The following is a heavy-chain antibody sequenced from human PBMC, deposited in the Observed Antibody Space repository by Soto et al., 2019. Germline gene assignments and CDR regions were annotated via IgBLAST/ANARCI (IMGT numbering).Heavy chain of an antibody. V-gene: IGHV1-18*01. J-gene: IGHJ6*02. CDR1: GYKFTGYG. Sequence: ASVKVSGKASGYKFTGYGISWVRQSPGQGLEWRGWISAYTGNTIYAQKFQGRVSMTVDTSTNTAYMDLRNLSSDDTAVYYCARDRVQGVVTARYNGREVWVLVTTVVVYS. D-gene: IGHD3-22*01. CDR3: ARDRVQGVVTARYNGREV. CDR2: ISAYTGNT.